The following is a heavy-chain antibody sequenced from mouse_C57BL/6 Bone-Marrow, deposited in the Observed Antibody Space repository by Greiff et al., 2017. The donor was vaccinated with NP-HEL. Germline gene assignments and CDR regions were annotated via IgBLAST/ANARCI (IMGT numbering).Heavy chain of an antibody. CDR3: ARLGDGYYVPAWFAY. CDR1: GYTFTSYG. D-gene: IGHD2-3*01. V-gene: IGHV1-81*01. Sequence: VQLQQSGAELARPGASVKLSCKASGYTFTSYGISWVKQRTGQGLEWIGEIYPRSGNTYYNEKFKGKATLTADKSSSTAYMELRSLTSEDSAVYFCARLGDGYYVPAWFAYWGQGTLVTVSA. CDR2: IYPRSGNT. J-gene: IGHJ3*01.